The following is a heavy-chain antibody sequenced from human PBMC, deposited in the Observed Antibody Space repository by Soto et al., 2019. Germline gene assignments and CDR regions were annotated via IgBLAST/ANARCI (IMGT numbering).Heavy chain of an antibody. Sequence: QVQLQQWGAGLLKPSETLSLTCAVYGGSFSGYYWSWVRQSPRKGLAWLGQINHSGSTNYNPSLKSRLTMPGDTSKNQFALRMSSVTAADTSLYYGVACDYGDYLRYWGQGTLVTVSS. J-gene: IGHJ4*02. D-gene: IGHD4-17*01. V-gene: IGHV4-34*01. CDR2: INHSGST. CDR1: GGSFSGYY. CDR3: VACDYGDYLRY.